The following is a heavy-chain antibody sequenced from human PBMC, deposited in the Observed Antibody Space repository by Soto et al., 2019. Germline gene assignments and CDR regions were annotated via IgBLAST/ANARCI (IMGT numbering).Heavy chain of an antibody. Sequence: SETLSLTCAVSGASITYYYRNWIRQPPGRGLEWIVSFSSTGSTVYNPSLRSRVTISLDTSKNQFSLTLSSVTAADTAVNYCAKGRGSPYHNHEFDFWGQGTLVPVS. CDR2: FSSTGST. D-gene: IGHD2-2*01. V-gene: IGHV4-59*01. J-gene: IGHJ4*02. CDR3: AKGRGSPYHNHEFDF. CDR1: GASITYYY.